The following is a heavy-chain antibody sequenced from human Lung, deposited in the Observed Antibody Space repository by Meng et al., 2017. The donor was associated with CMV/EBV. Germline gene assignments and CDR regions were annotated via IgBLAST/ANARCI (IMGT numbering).Heavy chain of an antibody. D-gene: IGHD3-16*02. J-gene: IGHJ4*02. CDR1: GGSISTYY. CDR3: ARHQNGGTYPLDY. Sequence: QVQLQGLGLGLVKPSETLSLTGAVSGGSISTYYWSWIRQPPGKGLEWIGNNYYSGSTNYNPSLASRVTISVDSSKNQFSLKLSSVTAADTAVYYCARHQNGGTYPLDYWGQGTLVTVSS. CDR2: NYYSGST. V-gene: IGHV4-59*08.